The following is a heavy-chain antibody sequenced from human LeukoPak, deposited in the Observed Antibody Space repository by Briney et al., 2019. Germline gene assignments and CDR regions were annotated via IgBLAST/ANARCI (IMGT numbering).Heavy chain of an antibody. CDR3: ARGGSSGWYWSLDWFDP. D-gene: IGHD6-19*01. V-gene: IGHV3-48*01. Sequence: PGGSLRLSCAVSGFTFSSYSMNWVRQAPGKGLEWVSYISSSSSTIYYADSVKGRFTISRDNAKNSLYLQMNSLRAEDTAVYYCARGGSSGWYWSLDWFDPWGQGTLVTVSS. J-gene: IGHJ5*02. CDR1: GFTFSSYS. CDR2: ISSSSSTI.